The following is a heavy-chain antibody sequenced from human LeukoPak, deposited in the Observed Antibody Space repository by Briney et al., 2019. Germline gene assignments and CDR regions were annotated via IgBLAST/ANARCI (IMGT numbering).Heavy chain of an antibody. CDR1: GFTFDDYT. J-gene: IGHJ5*02. CDR3: AKARYCSSTSCPDNWFDP. Sequence: GGSLRLSCAVSGFTFDDYTMHWVRQAPGKGLEWVSLISWDGGNTYYADSVKGRFTISRDNSKNSLYLQMNSLRTEDTALYYCAKARYCSSTSCPDNWFDPWGQGTLVTVSS. V-gene: IGHV3-43*01. CDR2: ISWDGGNT. D-gene: IGHD2-2*01.